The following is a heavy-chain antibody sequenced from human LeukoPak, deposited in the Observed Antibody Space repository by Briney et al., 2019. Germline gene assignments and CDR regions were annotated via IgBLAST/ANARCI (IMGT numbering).Heavy chain of an antibody. Sequence: GGSLRLSCTASGYIFSSYAMSWVRQAPGKGLEWMSTISGSGGSTYYADSVKGRFTISRDNSKNTVYLQMSSLRAEDTAVYYCAKDRSCIHDVCHVDFDYWGQGTLVTVSS. CDR3: AKDRSCIHDVCHVDFDY. J-gene: IGHJ4*02. V-gene: IGHV3-23*01. CDR2: ISGSGGST. D-gene: IGHD2-8*01. CDR1: GYIFSSYA.